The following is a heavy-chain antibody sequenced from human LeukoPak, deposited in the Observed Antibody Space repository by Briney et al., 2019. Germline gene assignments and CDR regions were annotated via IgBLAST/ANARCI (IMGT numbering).Heavy chain of an antibody. V-gene: IGHV3-30*04. Sequence: GGSLKLSCAASGFIFSNYAMHWVRQAPGKGLEWVALISSDGSKIYYADSVKGRFTISRDNSRNTLYLQMNSLRAEDSAVYYCARGLHRRCSGGICYQPFDYWGQGTLVTISS. J-gene: IGHJ4*02. CDR1: GFIFSNYA. CDR2: ISSDGSKI. CDR3: ARGLHRRCSGGICYQPFDY. D-gene: IGHD2-15*01.